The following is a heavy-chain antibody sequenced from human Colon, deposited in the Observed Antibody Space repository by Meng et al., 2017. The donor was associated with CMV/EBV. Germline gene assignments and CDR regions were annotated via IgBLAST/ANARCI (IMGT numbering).Heavy chain of an antibody. Sequence: GSLRLSCTVSGGSVGTGSYYWSWIRQSPGKGLEWLGYITYTGSSKYNPSVKGRVTISSDTSKNHISLKLTSVTAADMAVYYCARSTIQSFAYGLNVWGLGTTVTV. CDR1: GGSVGTGSYY. D-gene: IGHD3-10*01. V-gene: IGHV4-61*03. CDR2: ITYTGSS. CDR3: ARSTIQSFAYGLNV. J-gene: IGHJ6*02.